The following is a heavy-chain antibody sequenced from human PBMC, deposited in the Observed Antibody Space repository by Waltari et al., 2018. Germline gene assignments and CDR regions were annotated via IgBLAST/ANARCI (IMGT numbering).Heavy chain of an antibody. D-gene: IGHD1-26*01. CDR3: ARVGWELRYFDY. CDR2: IIPIFGTA. J-gene: IGHJ4*02. Sequence: QVQLVQSGAEVKKPGSSVRVSCKAPGGTFSSEATSWVRQAPGQGLEWMGGIIPIFGTANYAQKFQGRVTITADESTSTAYMELSSLRSEDTAVYYCARVGWELRYFDYWGQGTLVTVSS. V-gene: IGHV1-69*12. CDR1: GGTFSSEA.